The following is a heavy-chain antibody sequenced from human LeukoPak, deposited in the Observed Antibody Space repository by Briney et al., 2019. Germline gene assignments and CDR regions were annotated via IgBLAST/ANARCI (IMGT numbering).Heavy chain of an antibody. CDR3: ARGPYQLLLSWFDP. D-gene: IGHD2-2*01. CDR1: GASISGSGYY. Sequence: SETLSLTCAVSGASISGSGYYLGWIRQPPGKGLGWIGNIYYTGSTYYNASLQSRVTMSVDTSKNQFSLKLSSVTAADTAVYYCARGPYQLLLSWFDPWGQGTLVTVSS. J-gene: IGHJ5*02. CDR2: IYYTGST. V-gene: IGHV4-39*07.